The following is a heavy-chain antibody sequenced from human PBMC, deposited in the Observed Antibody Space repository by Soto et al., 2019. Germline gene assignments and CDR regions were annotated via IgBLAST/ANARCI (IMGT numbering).Heavy chain of an antibody. J-gene: IGHJ6*02. CDR1: GFTFSSYA. CDR2: ISGSGGST. D-gene: IGHD6-25*01. V-gene: IGHV3-23*01. CDR3: AKRSGSGPFYYYYGMDV. Sequence: EVQLLESGGGLVQPGGSLRLSCAASGFTFSSYAMSWVRQAPGKGLEWVSAISGSGGSTYYADSVKGRFTISRDNSTNTLYLQMNSLRAEDTAVYYCAKRSGSGPFYYYYGMDVWGQGTTVTVSS.